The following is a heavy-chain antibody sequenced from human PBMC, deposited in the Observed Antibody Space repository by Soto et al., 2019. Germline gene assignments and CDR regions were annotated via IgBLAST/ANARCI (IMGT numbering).Heavy chain of an antibody. V-gene: IGHV4-30-4*01. J-gene: IGHJ6*02. CDR1: GGSISSGDYY. D-gene: IGHD2-21*02. Sequence: PSETLSLTCTVSGGSISSGDYYWSWIRQPPGKGLEWIGYIYYSGSTYYNPSLKSRVTISVDTSKNQFSLKLSSVTAADTAVYYCAREVGGNSEYYYYYGMDVWGQGTTVTVS. CDR3: AREVGGNSEYYYYYGMDV. CDR2: IYYSGST.